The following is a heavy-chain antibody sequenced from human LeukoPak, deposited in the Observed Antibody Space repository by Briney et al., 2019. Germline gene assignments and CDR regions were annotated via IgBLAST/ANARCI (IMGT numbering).Heavy chain of an antibody. J-gene: IGHJ4*02. CDR3: ARGGGITGTGVDY. D-gene: IGHD1-7*01. Sequence: GGSLRLSCAASGFTFSSYAMYWVRQAPGKGLEWVAVISYDGSNKYYADSVKGRFTISRDNSKNTLYLQMNSLRAEDTAVYYCARGGGITGTGVDYWGQGTLVTVSS. V-gene: IGHV3-30*01. CDR2: ISYDGSNK. CDR1: GFTFSSYA.